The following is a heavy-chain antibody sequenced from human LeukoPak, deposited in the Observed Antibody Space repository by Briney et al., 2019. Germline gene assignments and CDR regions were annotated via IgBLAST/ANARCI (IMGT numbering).Heavy chain of an antibody. J-gene: IGHJ6*02. CDR3: ARGYYDFWSGYYGMDV. CDR2: IYPGDSDT. V-gene: IGHV5-51*01. CDR1: GYSFTSYW. Sequence: GESLKISCKGSGYSFTSYWIGRVRQMPGKGLEWMGIIYPGDSDTRYSPSFQGQVTISADKSISTAYLQWSSLKASDTAMYYCARGYYDFWSGYYGMDVWGQGTTVTVSS. D-gene: IGHD3-3*01.